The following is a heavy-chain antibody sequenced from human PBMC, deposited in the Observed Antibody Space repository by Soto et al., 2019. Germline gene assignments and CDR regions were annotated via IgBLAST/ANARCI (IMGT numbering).Heavy chain of an antibody. Sequence: QVSLVQSGAEVKPPGASVKVSCKASGYTFTGHYMHWVRQVSGKRLEHLGWLKSDNRGSYYARKFQGRATLTRDTSTCTGYMELKVLQYDDTLAYFCARDLCPLGSGTACPLYGLDIWGEGTTVVVSA. D-gene: IGHD3-10*01. CDR2: LKSDNRGS. J-gene: IGHJ6*04. CDR3: ARDLCPLGSGTACPLYGLDI. V-gene: IGHV1-2*02. CDR1: GYTFTGHY.